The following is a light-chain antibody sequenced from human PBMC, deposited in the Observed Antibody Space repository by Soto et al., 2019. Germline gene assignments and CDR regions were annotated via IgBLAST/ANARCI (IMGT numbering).Light chain of an antibody. CDR2: DAS. Sequence: EIVMTQSPATLSLSPGERATLSCRASQSVGKYLVWYQQKPGQAPRLLIYDASNRATGIPARFSGTGSETDFTLTISGLQSEDSAVYFCQQYNNWPFSFGQGTRLEIK. CDR1: QSVGKY. J-gene: IGKJ5*01. V-gene: IGKV3D-15*01. CDR3: QQYNNWPFS.